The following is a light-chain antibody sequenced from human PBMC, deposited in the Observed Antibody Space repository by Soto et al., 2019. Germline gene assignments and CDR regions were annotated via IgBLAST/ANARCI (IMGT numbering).Light chain of an antibody. CDR2: GAS. J-gene: IGKJ1*01. V-gene: IGKV3-20*01. CDR3: HQYGNSPAT. CDR1: HSVSSSY. Sequence: EIVLAQSPVTLSLSPGERATLSCRASHSVSSSYLAWYQQQAGQAPRLLIYGASSRATGIPDRFSGSGSGTDFTLTVSRLGPEDFAVYYCHQYGNSPATFGQGTKVDI.